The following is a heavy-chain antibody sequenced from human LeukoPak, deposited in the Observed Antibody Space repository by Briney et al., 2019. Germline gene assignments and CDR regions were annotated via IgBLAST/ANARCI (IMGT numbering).Heavy chain of an antibody. Sequence: SVKDPCKASGGTFSSYAISWVRQAPGQGLEWMGGIIPIFGTANYAQKFQGRVTITADESTSTAYMELSSLRSEDTAVYYCASPYCSSTSCYSVLYGMDVWGQGTTVTVSS. V-gene: IGHV1-69*01. CDR2: IIPIFGTA. J-gene: IGHJ6*02. CDR1: GGTFSSYA. CDR3: ASPYCSSTSCYSVLYGMDV. D-gene: IGHD2-2*01.